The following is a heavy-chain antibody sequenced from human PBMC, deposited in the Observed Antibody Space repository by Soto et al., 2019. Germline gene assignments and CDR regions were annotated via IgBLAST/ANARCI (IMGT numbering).Heavy chain of an antibody. J-gene: IGHJ4*02. V-gene: IGHV1-18*01. CDR1: GYDCTTYG. CDR3: ARGRYGDY. D-gene: IGHD1-1*01. CDR2: ISAHNGNT. Sequence: QVHLVQSGAEVKKSGASVKVSCKGSGYDCTTYGITWVRQAPGQGLEWMAWISAHNGNTDYAQKLQGRVTVTRDTSTSPAYRELRSLRSDDTAVYYCARGRYGDYWGQGALVTVSS.